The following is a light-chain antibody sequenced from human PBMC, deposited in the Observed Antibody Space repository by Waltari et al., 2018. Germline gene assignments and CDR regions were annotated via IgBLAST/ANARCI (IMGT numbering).Light chain of an antibody. V-gene: IGKV3-20*01. Sequence: EIVLTQSPGTLSLPPGERATLSCRASQSVSSSYLAWYQQNPGQAPRLLIYGASSRATGIPDRFSGSGSGTDFTLTISRLEPEDFAVYYCQQYGRSWNTFGQGTKLEIK. CDR2: GAS. J-gene: IGKJ2*01. CDR1: QSVSSSY. CDR3: QQYGRSWNT.